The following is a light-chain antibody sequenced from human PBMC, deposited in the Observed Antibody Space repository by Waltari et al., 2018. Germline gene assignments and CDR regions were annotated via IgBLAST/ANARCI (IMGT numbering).Light chain of an antibody. CDR1: SGNIGSNY. Sequence: FTLTQPHSVSESPGKTVSLSCTRSSGNIGSNYVQWYQQRPGSSPTTVIYEDRNRPSGVPDRFSRSIDSSSNAAYLTISGLQPDDEAVYFCQSYDSSSSFLFGGGTKLTVL. V-gene: IGLV6-57*01. CDR2: EDR. CDR3: QSYDSSSSFL. J-gene: IGLJ2*01.